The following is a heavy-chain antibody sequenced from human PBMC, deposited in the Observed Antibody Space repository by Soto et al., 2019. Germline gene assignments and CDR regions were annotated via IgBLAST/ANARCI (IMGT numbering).Heavy chain of an antibody. D-gene: IGHD3-9*01. CDR2: IIPIFGTA. V-gene: IGHV1-69*06. J-gene: IGHJ5*02. CDR3: ASLRRDYDILTGYYADNWFDP. Sequence: SVKVSCKASGGTFSSYAISWVRQAPGQGLEWMGGIIPIFGTANYAQKFQGRVTISADKSTSTAYMELSSLRSEDTAVYYCASLRRDYDILTGYYADNWFDPWGQGTLVTVSS. CDR1: GGTFSSYA.